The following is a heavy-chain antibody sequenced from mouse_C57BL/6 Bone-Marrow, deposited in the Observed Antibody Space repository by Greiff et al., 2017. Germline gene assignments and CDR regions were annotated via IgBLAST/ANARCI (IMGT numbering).Heavy chain of an antibody. D-gene: IGHD2-3*01. V-gene: IGHV14-4*01. CDR3: TRIYDGYFYAMDY. CDR2: IDPENGDT. Sequence: EVQVVESGAELVRPGASVKLSCTASGFNIKDDYMHWVKQRPEQGLEWIGWIDPENGDTEYASKFQGKATITADTSSNTAYLQLSSLTSEDTAVYYCTRIYDGYFYAMDYWGQGTSVTVSS. CDR1: GFNIKDDY. J-gene: IGHJ4*01.